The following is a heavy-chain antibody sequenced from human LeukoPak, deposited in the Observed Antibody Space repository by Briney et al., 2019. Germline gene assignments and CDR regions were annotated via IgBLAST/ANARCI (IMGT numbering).Heavy chain of an antibody. V-gene: IGHV3-30*02. CDR3: ANYGSGTSDY. CDR2: IHFDGGIE. J-gene: IGHJ4*02. Sequence: QSGGSLRLSCAASGFTFSSYDMHWVRQAPGKGLEWVASIHFDGGIEYYADSVKRRFTISRDNSKNTLYLQMNSLKTEDTAVYYCANYGSGTSDYWGQGTLVTVSS. CDR1: GFTFSSYD. D-gene: IGHD3-10*01.